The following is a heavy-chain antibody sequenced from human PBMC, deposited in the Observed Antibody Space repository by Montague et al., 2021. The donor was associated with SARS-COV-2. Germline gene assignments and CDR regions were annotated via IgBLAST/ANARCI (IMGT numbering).Heavy chain of an antibody. V-gene: IGHV4-39*01. CDR2: IYYSRST. J-gene: IGHJ5*02. Sequence: LSLPFPFSGGSISSSSYYWSWIRQPPGKGLEWIGSIYYSRSTYYNPSLQSRVTISVDTSKNQFSLKLVSVTAADTAVYYCARRKAPDCRRTSCYSASWFDPWGQGTLVTVSS. CDR3: ARRKAPDCRRTSCYSASWFDP. D-gene: IGHD2-2*01. CDR1: GGSISSSSYY.